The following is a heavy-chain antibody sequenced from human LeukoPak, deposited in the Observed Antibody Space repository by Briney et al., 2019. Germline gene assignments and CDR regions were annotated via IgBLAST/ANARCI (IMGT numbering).Heavy chain of an antibody. Sequence: TSETLSLTCAVSGYSISSGYYWGGIRQPPGKGLEWIGSIYHSGSTYYNPSLKSRVTISVDTSKSHFSLKLSSVTAADTAVYYCAGHLQTTYVGATLDYWGQGTLVTVSS. CDR1: GYSISSGYY. V-gene: IGHV4-38-2*01. CDR3: AGHLQTTYVGATLDY. J-gene: IGHJ4*02. D-gene: IGHD1-26*01. CDR2: IYHSGST.